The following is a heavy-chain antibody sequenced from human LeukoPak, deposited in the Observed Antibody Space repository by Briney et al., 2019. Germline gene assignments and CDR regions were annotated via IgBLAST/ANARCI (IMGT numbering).Heavy chain of an antibody. CDR1: GFTFNIYG. D-gene: IGHD3-9*01. J-gene: IGHJ4*02. V-gene: IGHV3-23*01. CDR3: AKAGADRVLRHFDWSAWE. CDR2: ISGSGGST. Sequence: PGGSLRLSCAASGFTFNIYGMNWVRQAPGKGLEWVSAISGSGGSTYYADSVKGRFTISRDNSKNTLYLQMNSLRAEDTAVYYCAKAGADRVLRHFDWSAWEWGQRTLVTVSS.